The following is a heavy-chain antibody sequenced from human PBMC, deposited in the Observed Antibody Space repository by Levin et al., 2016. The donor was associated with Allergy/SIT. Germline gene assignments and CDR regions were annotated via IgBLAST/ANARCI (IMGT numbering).Heavy chain of an antibody. V-gene: IGHV3-33*01. Sequence: GESLKISCAASGFTFSSYGMHWVRQAPGKGLEWVAVIWYDGSNKYYADSVKGRFTISRDNSKNTLYLQMNSLRAEDTAVYYCARESGRGSYFTDEFDYWGQGTLVTVSS. D-gene: IGHD1-26*01. CDR3: ARESGRGSYFTDEFDY. CDR2: IWYDGSNK. J-gene: IGHJ4*02. CDR1: GFTFSSYG.